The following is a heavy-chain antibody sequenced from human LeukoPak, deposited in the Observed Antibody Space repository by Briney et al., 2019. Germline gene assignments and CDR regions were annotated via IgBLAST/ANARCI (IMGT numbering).Heavy chain of an antibody. J-gene: IGHJ4*02. Sequence: GGSLRLSCAASGFTFSSYAMHWVRQAPGKGLEWVAVISYDGSNKYYADSVKGRFTISRDNSKNTLYLQMNSLRAEDTAAYYCASTAMVRGVILDYYFDYWGQGTLVTVSS. CDR1: GFTFSSYA. CDR3: ASTAMVRGVILDYYFDY. V-gene: IGHV3-30-3*01. D-gene: IGHD3-10*01. CDR2: ISYDGSNK.